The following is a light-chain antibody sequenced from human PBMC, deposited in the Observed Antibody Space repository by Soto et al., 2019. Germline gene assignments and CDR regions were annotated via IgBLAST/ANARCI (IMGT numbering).Light chain of an antibody. Sequence: QSALTQPASVSWSPGQSITISCTGTSSDVGGYKYVSWYQQHPGKAPKLMIYEVSKRPSGVSNRFSGSKSGNTASLTISGLQADDEADYYCSSFTSSSTYVKFGGGTKLTVL. CDR3: SSFTSSSTYVK. CDR1: SSDVGGYKY. CDR2: EVS. J-gene: IGLJ2*01. V-gene: IGLV2-14*01.